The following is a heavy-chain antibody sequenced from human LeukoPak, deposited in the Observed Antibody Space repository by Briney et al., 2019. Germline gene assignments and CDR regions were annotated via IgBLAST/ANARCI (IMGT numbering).Heavy chain of an antibody. CDR3: AKYGVDCSSTSCYPLYYMDV. CDR1: GFTFDCYA. CDR2: ISGGGGIT. V-gene: IGHV3-23*01. J-gene: IGHJ6*03. D-gene: IGHD2-2*01. Sequence: PGGSLSLSCAASGFTFDCYAMTWVRQAPGKGLEWVSSISGGGGITNYADSVKGRFTISRDNSKYTLFLQMNSLRAEDTAVYYCAKYGVDCSSTSCYPLYYMDVWGKGTTVTVSS.